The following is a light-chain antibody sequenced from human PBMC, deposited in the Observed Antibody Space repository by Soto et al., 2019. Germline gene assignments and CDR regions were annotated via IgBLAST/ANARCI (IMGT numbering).Light chain of an antibody. J-gene: IGLJ3*02. CDR3: QSYDSSLRLAV. V-gene: IGLV1-40*01. CDR1: SSNIGAGYD. CDR2: VSR. Sequence: QSVLTQPPSASGTPGQRVTISCSGGSSNIGAGYDVHWYQQLPGTAPRLLIYVSRNRPSGVPDRFSGSKSGTSASLAITGLQTDDEADYYCQSYDSSLRLAVFGGGTKLTVL.